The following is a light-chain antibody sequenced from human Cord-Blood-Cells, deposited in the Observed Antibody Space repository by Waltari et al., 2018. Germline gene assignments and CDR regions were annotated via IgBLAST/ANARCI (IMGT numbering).Light chain of an antibody. J-gene: IGLJ2*01. V-gene: IGLV3-19*01. Sequence: SSELTQDPAVSVALGQTVRITCHGASPGSYYASWYQQKPGQAPVLVIYGKNNRPSGIPDRFSGSSSGNTASLTITGAQAEDEADYYCNSRDSSGNHVVFGGGTKLTVL. CDR1: SPGSYY. CDR2: GKN. CDR3: NSRDSSGNHVV.